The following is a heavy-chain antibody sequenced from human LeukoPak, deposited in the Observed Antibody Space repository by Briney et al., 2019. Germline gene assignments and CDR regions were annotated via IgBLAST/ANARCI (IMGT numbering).Heavy chain of an antibody. CDR3: AVSRRWSHHFDY. J-gene: IGHJ4*02. CDR1: GYTLTELS. V-gene: IGHV1-24*01. CDR2: FDPEDGET. D-gene: IGHD2-15*01. Sequence: ASVNVSCKVSGYTLTELSMHWVRQAPGKGLEWMGGFDPEDGETIYAQKFQGRVTMTEDTSTDTAYMELSSLRSEDTAMYYYAVSRRWSHHFDYWGQGTLVTVSS.